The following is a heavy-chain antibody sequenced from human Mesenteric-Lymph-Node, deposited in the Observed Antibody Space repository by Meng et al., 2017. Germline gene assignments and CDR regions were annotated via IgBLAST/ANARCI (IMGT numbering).Heavy chain of an antibody. CDR1: GGSMSSGNYY. CDR3: ASFDHIPRRNYFDY. CDR2: IHHSGSA. J-gene: IGHJ4*02. D-gene: IGHD2-21*01. V-gene: IGHV4-30-4*01. Sequence: HLQEPGPGLVEPSQTLSLTCTVSGGSMSSGNYYWSWIRQPPGKGLEWIGYIHHSGSAYYNPSLKSRVSISVDTSKNQFSLNLNSMTAADTAVYYCASFDHIPRRNYFDYWGQGTLVTVSS.